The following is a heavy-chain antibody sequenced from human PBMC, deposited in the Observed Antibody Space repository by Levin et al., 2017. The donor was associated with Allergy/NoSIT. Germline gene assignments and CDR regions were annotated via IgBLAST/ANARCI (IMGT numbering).Heavy chain of an antibody. D-gene: IGHD3-10*01. CDR1: GFTFDDYA. V-gene: IGHV3-9*01. CDR3: AKFSYTMVQGAPGAFDI. Sequence: GGSLRLSCAASGFTFDDYAMHWVRQAPGKGLEWVSGISWNSGSIGYADSVKGRFTISRDNAKNSLYLQMNSLRAEDTALYYCAKFSYTMVQGAPGAFDIWGQGTMVTVSS. CDR2: ISWNSGSI. J-gene: IGHJ3*02.